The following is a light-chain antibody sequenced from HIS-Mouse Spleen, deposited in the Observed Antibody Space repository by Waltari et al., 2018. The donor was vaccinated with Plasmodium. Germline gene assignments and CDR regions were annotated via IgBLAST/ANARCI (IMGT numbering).Light chain of an antibody. CDR1: SSDVGGYNY. V-gene: IGLV2-14*03. J-gene: IGLJ2*01. CDR3: SSYTSSSTLV. CDR2: DGS. Sequence: QSALTQPASVSGSPGQSITISCTGTSSDVGGYNYVSWYQQHPGQAPKLMIYDGSKRAAGVSNRFSGSKSGNTASLTISGLQAEDEADYYGSSYTSSSTLVFGGGTKLTVL.